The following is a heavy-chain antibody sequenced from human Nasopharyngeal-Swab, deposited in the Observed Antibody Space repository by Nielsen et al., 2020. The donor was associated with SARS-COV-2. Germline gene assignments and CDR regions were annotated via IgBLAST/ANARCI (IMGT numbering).Heavy chain of an antibody. CDR3: ARGPYSSSWGHYYGMDV. CDR1: GGSFSGYY. Sequence: SEILSLTCAVYGGSFSGYYWSWIRQPPGKGLEWIGEINHSGSTNYNPSLKSRVTISVDTSKNQFSLKLSSVTAADTAVYYCARGPYSSSWGHYYGMDVWGQGTTVTVSS. J-gene: IGHJ6*02. V-gene: IGHV4-34*01. D-gene: IGHD6-13*01. CDR2: INHSGST.